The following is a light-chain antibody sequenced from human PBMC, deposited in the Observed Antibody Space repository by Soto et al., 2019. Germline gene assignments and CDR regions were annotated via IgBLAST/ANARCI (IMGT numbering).Light chain of an antibody. V-gene: IGKV3-20*01. CDR1: QSVTSSY. Sequence: EIVLTQSPGTLSLSPGERATLSCRASQSVTSSYLAWYQQKPGQAPRLLIYGASRRATGIPDRFSGSGSGKDFTLTISRLEPQDFAVYYCQQYGSSPTFGQGTRLEIQ. CDR3: QQYGSSPT. J-gene: IGKJ5*01. CDR2: GAS.